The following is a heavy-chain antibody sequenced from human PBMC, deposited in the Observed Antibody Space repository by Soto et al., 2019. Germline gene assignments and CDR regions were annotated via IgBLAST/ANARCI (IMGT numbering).Heavy chain of an antibody. J-gene: IGHJ4*02. V-gene: IGHV1-3*01. Sequence: ASVKVSCKASGYTFTSYAMHWVRQAPGQRLEWMGWINAGNGNTKYSQKFQGRVTITRDTSASTAYMELSSLRSEGTAVYYCARDQSSSWYFDYWGQGXLVTVYS. CDR2: INAGNGNT. D-gene: IGHD6-13*01. CDR3: ARDQSSSWYFDY. CDR1: GYTFTSYA.